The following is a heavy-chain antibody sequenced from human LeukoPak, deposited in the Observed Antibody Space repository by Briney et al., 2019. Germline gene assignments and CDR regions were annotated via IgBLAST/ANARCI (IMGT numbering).Heavy chain of an antibody. CDR3: ARYYYDSSGYYYLDY. V-gene: IGHV4-39*01. CDR1: GGSIGSSSYY. J-gene: IGHJ4*02. CDR2: MYYSGST. D-gene: IGHD3-22*01. Sequence: PSETLSLTCTVCGGSIGSSSYYWGWIRQPPGKGLEWIGSMYYSGSTYYSPSLKSRVTISGDTSKSQFSLKLGSVTAADTAVYYCARYYYDSSGYYYLDYWGQGTLVTVSS.